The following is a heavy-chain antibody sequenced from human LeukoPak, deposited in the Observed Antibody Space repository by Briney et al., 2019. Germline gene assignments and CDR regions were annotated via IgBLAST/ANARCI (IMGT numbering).Heavy chain of an antibody. CDR2: ISYDGSNK. J-gene: IGHJ3*02. CDR1: GFTFSSYA. CDR3: ARFGSSDAFDI. D-gene: IGHD3-16*01. Sequence: GGSLRLSCAASGFTFSSYAMHWVRQAPGKGLEWVAVISYDGSNKYYADSVKGRFTTSRDNSKNTLYLQMNSLRAEDTAVYYCARFGSSDAFDIWGQGTMVTVSS. V-gene: IGHV3-30*04.